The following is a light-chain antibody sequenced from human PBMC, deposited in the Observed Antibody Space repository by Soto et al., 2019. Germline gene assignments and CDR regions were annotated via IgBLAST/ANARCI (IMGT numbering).Light chain of an antibody. Sequence: EIVLTQSPGTLSLSPGERATLSCRASQSVSSTYLAWYQHKPGQAPRLLIYGASTRATGIPDRFSGSGSGTDFTLTISRLEPEDFALYYCQQYGSSPNTFGQGTKLEIK. CDR1: QSVSSTY. CDR3: QQYGSSPNT. V-gene: IGKV3-20*01. J-gene: IGKJ2*01. CDR2: GAS.